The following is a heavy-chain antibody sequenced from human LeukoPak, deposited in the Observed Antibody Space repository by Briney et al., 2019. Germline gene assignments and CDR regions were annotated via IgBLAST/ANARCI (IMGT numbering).Heavy chain of an antibody. D-gene: IGHD2-15*01. CDR1: GGSISSSSYY. J-gene: IGHJ4*02. CDR3: ASQRSGGSPLDY. CDR2: IYYSGST. Sequence: SETLSLTCTVSGGSISSSSYYWSWIRQPPGKGLEWIGYIYYSGSTNYNPSLKSRVTISVDTSKNQFSLKLSSVTAADTAVYYCASQRSGGSPLDYWGQGTLVTVSS. V-gene: IGHV4-61*05.